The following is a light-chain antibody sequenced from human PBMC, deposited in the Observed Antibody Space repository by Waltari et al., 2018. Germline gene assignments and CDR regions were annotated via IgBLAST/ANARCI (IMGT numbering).Light chain of an antibody. CDR2: YDR. CDR1: NIGTYS. Sequence: SYVVTQPPSVSVAPGETATITCGGDNIGTYSVHWYQQKAGQAPVWVIFYDRDRPSGIPDRFSGPNSGKTATLTISRVEAGDEARYYCHVWHPHVDPGVFGTGTEVTVL. V-gene: IGLV3-21*04. J-gene: IGLJ1*01. CDR3: HVWHPHVDPGV.